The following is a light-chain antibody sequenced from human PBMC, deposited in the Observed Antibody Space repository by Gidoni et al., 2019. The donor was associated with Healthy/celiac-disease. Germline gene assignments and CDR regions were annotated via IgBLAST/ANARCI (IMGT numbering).Light chain of an antibody. CDR3: QQYNSYSPLT. Sequence: DIQMTQSPSTLSASVGDRVTITCRASQSISSWLAWYQQKPGKAPKLLIYKASSLESGVPSRFSGSGSGTEFTLTSSSLQPDDFATYYCQQYNSYSPLTFGGXTKVEIK. J-gene: IGKJ4*01. V-gene: IGKV1-5*03. CDR2: KAS. CDR1: QSISSW.